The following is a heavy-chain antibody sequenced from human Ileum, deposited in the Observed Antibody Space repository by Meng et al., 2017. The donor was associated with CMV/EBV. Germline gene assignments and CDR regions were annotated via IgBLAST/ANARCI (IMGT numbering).Heavy chain of an antibody. CDR3: AKDVWAMIIVRTDYYYYGMDV. Sequence: GESLKISCAAPGFTFSNYGMHWVRQAPGQGLEWVAFIRFDGSYKYYADSVKGRFTIARDNSKNTLYLQMNSLRAEDTAVYYCAKDVWAMIIVRTDYYYYGMDVWGQGTTVTVSS. CDR1: GFTFSNYG. D-gene: IGHD3-22*01. V-gene: IGHV3-30*02. CDR2: IRFDGSYK. J-gene: IGHJ6*02.